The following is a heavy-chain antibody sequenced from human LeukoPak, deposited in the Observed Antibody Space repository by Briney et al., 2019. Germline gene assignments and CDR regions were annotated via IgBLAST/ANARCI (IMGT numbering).Heavy chain of an antibody. D-gene: IGHD3-22*01. CDR3: AREFYYDAYYFDY. CDR2: IYTSGST. V-gene: IGHV4-38-2*02. CDR1: NYSISRTYH. J-gene: IGHJ4*02. Sequence: SETLSLTCSVSNYSISRTYHWGWIRQPPGKGLEWIGRIYTSGSTNYNPSLKSRVTMSLDTSKNQFSLKLNSVTAADTAVYYCAREFYYDAYYFDYWGQGTLVTVSS.